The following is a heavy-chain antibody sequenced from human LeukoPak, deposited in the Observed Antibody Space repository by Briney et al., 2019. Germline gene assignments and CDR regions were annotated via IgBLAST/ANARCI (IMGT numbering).Heavy chain of an antibody. J-gene: IGHJ5*02. CDR1: GGSISSGGYY. CDR2: IYHSGST. CDR3: ARGIAATQNWFDP. D-gene: IGHD6-6*01. Sequence: SETLSLTCTVSGGSISSGGYYWSWIRQPPGKGLEWIGYIYHSGSTYYNPSLKSRVTISVDRSKNQFSLKLSSVTAADTAVYYCARGIAATQNWFDPWGQGTLVTVSS. V-gene: IGHV4-30-2*01.